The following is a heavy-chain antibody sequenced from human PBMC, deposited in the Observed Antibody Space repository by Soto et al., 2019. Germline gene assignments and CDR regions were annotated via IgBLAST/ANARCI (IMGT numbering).Heavy chain of an antibody. D-gene: IGHD6-19*01. CDR2: IIPILGIA. Sequence: ASVKVSCKASGGTFSSYTISWVRQAPGQGLEWMGRIIPILGIANYAQKFQGRVTITADKSTSTAYMELSSLRSEDTAVYYCARAGIAVAEFDYWGQGTLVTVSS. CDR3: ARAGIAVAEFDY. V-gene: IGHV1-69*02. J-gene: IGHJ4*02. CDR1: GGTFSSYT.